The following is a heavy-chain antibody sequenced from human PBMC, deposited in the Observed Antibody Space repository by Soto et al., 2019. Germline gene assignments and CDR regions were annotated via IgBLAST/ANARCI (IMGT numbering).Heavy chain of an antibody. CDR1: GFTFSSYG. D-gene: IGHD6-19*01. CDR3: AKDRMRKIAVAGPNWFDP. V-gene: IGHV3-30*18. J-gene: IGHJ5*02. CDR2: ISYDGSNK. Sequence: GGSLRLSCAASGFTFSSYGMHWVRQAPGKGLEWVAVISYDGSNKYYADSVKGRFTISRDNSKNTLYLQMNSLRAEDTAVYYCAKDRMRKIAVAGPNWFDPWGQGTLVTVSX.